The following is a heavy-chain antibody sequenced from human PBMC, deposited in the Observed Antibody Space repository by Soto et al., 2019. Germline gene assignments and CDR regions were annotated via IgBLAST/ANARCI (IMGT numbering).Heavy chain of an antibody. V-gene: IGHV4-30-2*01. CDR1: GGSISSGGYS. J-gene: IGHJ4*02. Sequence: LSLTCAVSGGSISSGGYSWSWIRQPPGKGLEWIGYIYHSGSTYYNPSLKSRVTISVDRSKNQFSLKLSSVTAADTAVYYCASAAVRGVIKFDYWGQGTLVTVSS. CDR2: IYHSGST. D-gene: IGHD3-10*02. CDR3: ASAAVRGVIKFDY.